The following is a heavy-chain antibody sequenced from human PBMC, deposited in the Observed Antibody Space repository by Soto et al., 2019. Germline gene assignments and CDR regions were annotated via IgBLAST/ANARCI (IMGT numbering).Heavy chain of an antibody. CDR3: ARDLWGYCGTDCYPLDV. D-gene: IGHD2-21*02. CDR2: MYNTGST. Sequence: SENLSLRCTVSGGSMSGCYGSWIRQPPGKGLEWIGYMYNTGSTVYNPSFKSRVTISVDTSKNQFSLKLNSVTAADTAVYYCARDLWGYCGTDCYPLDVWGQGTTVT. V-gene: IGHV4-59*01. J-gene: IGHJ6*02. CDR1: GGSMSGCY.